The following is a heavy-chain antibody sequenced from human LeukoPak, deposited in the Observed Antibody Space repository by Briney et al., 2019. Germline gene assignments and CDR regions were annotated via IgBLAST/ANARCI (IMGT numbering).Heavy chain of an antibody. CDR3: ARDPGVVAFHYFDL. CDR1: GFTFSSHA. Sequence: QPGGSLRLSCAASGFTFSSHAMAWVRQAPGKGLECVSAIGGHGGSTYYADSVKGRFTISRDNSKNTVYLQMNSLRAEDTAVYYCARDPGVVAFHYFDLWGQGTLVTVSS. D-gene: IGHD3-3*01. J-gene: IGHJ4*02. CDR2: IGGHGGST. V-gene: IGHV3-23*01.